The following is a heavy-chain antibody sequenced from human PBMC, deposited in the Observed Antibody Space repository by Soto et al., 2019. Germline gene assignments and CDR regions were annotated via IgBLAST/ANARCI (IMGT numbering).Heavy chain of an antibody. V-gene: IGHV4-59*11. CDR3: VRDRDILVVSPDKRRHFFYYGLDV. CDR1: GGSLTSHY. Sequence: SETLSLTCSVSGGSLTSHYWSWIRQAPGEGLEWIGYIYFTGRAHYSPSLKSRVSMSVDTSKNQFSLTVTSVTAADTAVYYCVRDRDILVVSPDKRRHFFYYGLDVWGHVTTVTVSS. CDR2: IYFTGRA. J-gene: IGHJ6*02. D-gene: IGHD2-15*01.